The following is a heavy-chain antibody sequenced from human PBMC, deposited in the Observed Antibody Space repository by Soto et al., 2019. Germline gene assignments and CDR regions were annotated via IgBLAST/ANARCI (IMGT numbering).Heavy chain of an antibody. CDR2: IYYSGST. CDR1: GGSFSSGSYY. J-gene: IGHJ4*02. Sequence: SETLSLTCTVSGGSFSSGSYYWSWIRQPPGKGLEWIGYIYYSGSTNYNPSLKSRVTISVDTSKNQFSLKLSSVTAADTAVYYCAVYDSSSFDYWGQGTLVTVSS. D-gene: IGHD3-22*01. V-gene: IGHV4-61*01. CDR3: AVYDSSSFDY.